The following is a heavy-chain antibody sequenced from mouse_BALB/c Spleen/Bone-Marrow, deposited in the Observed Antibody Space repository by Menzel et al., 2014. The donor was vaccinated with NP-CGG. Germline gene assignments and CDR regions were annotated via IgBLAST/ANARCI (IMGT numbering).Heavy chain of an antibody. D-gene: IGHD2-1*01. Sequence: VQLQQSGSVLVRRGASGKLSCKASGYTFTSSWMHWAKQRPGQGLEWIGEIHPNSGNTNYNEKFKGKATLTVDTSSSTAYVDLSSLTSEDSAVYYCAREKIYGNYLWYFDVFGAGTTVTISS. CDR1: GYTFTSSW. V-gene: IGHV1S130*01. CDR2: IHPNSGNT. CDR3: AREKIYGNYLWYFDV. J-gene: IGHJ1*01.